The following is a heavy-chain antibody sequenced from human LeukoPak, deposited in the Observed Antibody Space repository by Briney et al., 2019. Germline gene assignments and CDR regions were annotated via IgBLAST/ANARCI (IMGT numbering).Heavy chain of an antibody. J-gene: IGHJ4*02. CDR2: IYYTGST. D-gene: IGHD1-7*01. Sequence: SETLSLTCTVSGGSISSYYWSWIRQPPGKGLEWIGYIYYTGSTYYNPSLKSRVTISVDTPKNQFSLRLSSVTAADTAVYYCARGFNWNYGGRFDYWGQGTLVTVSS. CDR3: ARGFNWNYGGRFDY. V-gene: IGHV4-59*01. CDR1: GGSISSYY.